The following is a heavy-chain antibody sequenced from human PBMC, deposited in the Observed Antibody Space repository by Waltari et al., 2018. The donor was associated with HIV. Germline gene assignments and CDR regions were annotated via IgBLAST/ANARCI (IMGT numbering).Heavy chain of an antibody. J-gene: IGHJ6*02. D-gene: IGHD1-26*01. CDR1: GLTCRSNY. CDR2: IYSGGSR. V-gene: IGHV3-53*01. CDR3: ARDPRSSGYYGMDV. Sequence: ELQLVESGGGLIEPGGSLRLSCAASGLTCRSNYMSWVRQAPGKGLEWVSVIYSGGSRYYADSVKGRFTISRDNSKNTLSLHMNSLGPEDTAVYYCARDPRSSGYYGMDVWGQGTTVTVSS.